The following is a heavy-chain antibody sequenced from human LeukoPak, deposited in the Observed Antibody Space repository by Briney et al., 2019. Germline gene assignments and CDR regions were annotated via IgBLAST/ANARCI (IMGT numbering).Heavy chain of an antibody. V-gene: IGHV3-23*01. CDR1: GFTFDDYA. CDR3: AKGPGNWIANFDY. Sequence: GRSLRLSCAASGFTFDDYAMHWVRQAPGKGLEWVSGIGGGGDTTYYADSVKGRFTISRDNSKNTLYLQINSLRAEDTAVYYCAKGPGNWIANFDYWGQGTLVTVSS. D-gene: IGHD1-20*01. CDR2: IGGGGDTT. J-gene: IGHJ4*02.